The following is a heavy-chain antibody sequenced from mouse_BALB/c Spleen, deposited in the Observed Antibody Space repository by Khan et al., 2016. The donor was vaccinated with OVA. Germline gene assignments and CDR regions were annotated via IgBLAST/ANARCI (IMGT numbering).Heavy chain of an antibody. V-gene: IGHV14-3*02. CDR3: VDGNFAY. CDR1: GFNIKDTY. J-gene: IGHJ3*01. Sequence: VQLKQSGAELVKPGASVKLSCTASGFNIKDTYMHWVKQRPEQGLEWIGRIDPANGNTKYDPKFQGKATITADTSSNTAYLQLSSLTSEDTAVCYCVDGNFAYWGQGTLVTVAA. CDR2: IDPANGNT. D-gene: IGHD2-1*01.